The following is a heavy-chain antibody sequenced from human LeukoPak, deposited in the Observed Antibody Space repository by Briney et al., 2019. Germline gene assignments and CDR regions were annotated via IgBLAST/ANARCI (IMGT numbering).Heavy chain of an antibody. V-gene: IGHV3-30*02. J-gene: IGHJ4*02. D-gene: IGHD6-13*01. CDR3: AKDRAATGTIPAPPGRY. CDR1: GFTFSNYG. CDR2: IRYDGSNN. Sequence: GGSLRLSCAASGFTFSNYGMHWVRQAPGKGLEWVAFIRYDGSNNYYADSVKGRFTISRDNSKNTLYLQMNSLRAEDTAVYYCAKDRAATGTIPAPPGRYWGQGTLVTVSS.